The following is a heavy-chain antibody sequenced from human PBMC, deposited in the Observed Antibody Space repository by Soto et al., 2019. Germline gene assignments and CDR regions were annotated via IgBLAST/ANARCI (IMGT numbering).Heavy chain of an antibody. V-gene: IGHV3-53*04. J-gene: IGHJ6*03. CDR1: GFTVSSNY. D-gene: IGHD3-10*01. CDR3: ARVGLEETKRIRFGELLYYYYYYMDV. Sequence: EVQLVESGGGLVQPGGSLRLSCAASGFTVSSNYMSWVRQAPGKGLEWVSVIYSGGSTYYADSVKGRFTISRHNSKNTLYLQKNSRLAEDTAVYYYARVGLEETKRIRFGELLYYYYYYMDVWGKGTTVTVSS. CDR2: IYSGGST.